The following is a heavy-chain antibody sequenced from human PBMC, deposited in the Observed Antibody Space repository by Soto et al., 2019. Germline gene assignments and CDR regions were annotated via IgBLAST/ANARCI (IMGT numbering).Heavy chain of an antibody. CDR2: IYYSENT. J-gene: IGHJ6*02. Sequence: QVQLQESGPGLVKPSQTLSLTCTVSGGSVSRGDHYWIWVRQPPGKVLEWIGYIYYSENTYYSPSLKSRATISADRSKIQFSLQLTSVTAADTAVYYCASERTVTTGMAVWGQGTTVTVSS. CDR1: GGSVSRGDHY. D-gene: IGHD4-17*01. CDR3: ASERTVTTGMAV. V-gene: IGHV4-30-4*01.